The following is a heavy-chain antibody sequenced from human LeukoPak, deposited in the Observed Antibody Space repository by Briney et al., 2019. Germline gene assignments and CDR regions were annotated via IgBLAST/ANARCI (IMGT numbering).Heavy chain of an antibody. D-gene: IGHD1-26*01. CDR1: GYTFTGYY. Sequence: ASVTVSCKASGYTFTGYYMHWVRQAPGQGLEWMGWINPNSGGTNYAQKFQGWVTMTRDTSISTAYMELSRLRSDDTAVYYCARGGLTYSGSYFNPPTDWGQGTLVTVSS. V-gene: IGHV1-2*04. J-gene: IGHJ4*02. CDR3: ARGGLTYSGSYFNPPTD. CDR2: INPNSGGT.